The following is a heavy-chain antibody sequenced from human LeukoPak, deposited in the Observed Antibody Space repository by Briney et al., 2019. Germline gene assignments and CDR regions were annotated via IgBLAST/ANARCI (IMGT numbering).Heavy chain of an antibody. J-gene: IGHJ3*02. Sequence: PGGSLRLSCAASGFTFSSYGMHWVRQAPGKGREGVAVIWYDGSNKYYADSVKGRFTISRDNSKNTLHLQMNSLRAEDTAVYYCARDSASVASDAFDIWGQGTMVTVSS. D-gene: IGHD4-23*01. CDR3: ARDSASVASDAFDI. CDR1: GFTFSSYG. CDR2: IWYDGSNK. V-gene: IGHV3-33*01.